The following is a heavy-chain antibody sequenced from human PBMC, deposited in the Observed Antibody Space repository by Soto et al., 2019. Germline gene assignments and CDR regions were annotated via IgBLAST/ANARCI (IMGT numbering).Heavy chain of an antibody. CDR3: AGGYYYDSSGYYYYYGMDV. J-gene: IGHJ6*02. D-gene: IGHD3-22*01. Sequence: SVNVSCKASGGTFSSYAISWVRQAPGQGLEWMGGIIPIFGTANYAQKFQGRVTITADKSTSTAYMEPSSLRSEDTAVYYCAGGYYYDSSGYYYYYGMDVWGQGTTVTVSS. CDR2: IIPIFGTA. CDR1: GGTFSSYA. V-gene: IGHV1-69*06.